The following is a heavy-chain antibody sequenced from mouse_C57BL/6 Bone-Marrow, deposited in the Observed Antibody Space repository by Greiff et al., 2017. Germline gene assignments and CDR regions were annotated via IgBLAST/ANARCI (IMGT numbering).Heavy chain of an antibody. D-gene: IGHD1-1*01. CDR2: ISSGGDYI. CDR1: GFTFSSYA. V-gene: IGHV5-9-1*02. Sequence: DVHLVESGAGLVKPGGSLKLSCAASGFTFSSYAMSWVRQTPEQRLEWVAYISSGGDYIYYADTVKGRFTIARDNARNTLYLQMSSLKSEDTAMYYYTRVHYGSSYYAMDYWGQGTSVTVSS. CDR3: TRVHYGSSYYAMDY. J-gene: IGHJ4*01.